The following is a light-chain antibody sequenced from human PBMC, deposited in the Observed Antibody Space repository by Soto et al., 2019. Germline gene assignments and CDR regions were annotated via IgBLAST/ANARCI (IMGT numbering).Light chain of an antibody. CDR3: QQLNSYPIT. V-gene: IGKV1-5*01. Sequence: DIQMTQSPATLSASVGDRVTITCRASQRITNWLAWYQQKPGEAPKLLIYDASALPSGVPSRFSGSGSGTKFTLTIASLQPEDFATYYCQQLNSYPITFGQGTRLEIK. CDR2: DAS. J-gene: IGKJ5*01. CDR1: QRITNW.